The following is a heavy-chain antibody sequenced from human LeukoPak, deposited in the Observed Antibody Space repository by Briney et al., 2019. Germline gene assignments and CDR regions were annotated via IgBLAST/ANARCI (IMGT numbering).Heavy chain of an antibody. D-gene: IGHD3-10*01. CDR1: GGSISSYY. J-gene: IGHJ6*02. CDR3: ARHEYNYGSGTYYYYGMDV. CDR2: IYTSGST. V-gene: IGHV4-4*07. Sequence: PSETLSLTCTVSGGSISSYYWSWIRQPAGKGLEWIWRIYTSGSTNYNPSLKSRVTMSVDTSKNQFSLKLSSVTAADTAVYYCARHEYNYGSGTYYYYGMDVWGQGTTVTVAS.